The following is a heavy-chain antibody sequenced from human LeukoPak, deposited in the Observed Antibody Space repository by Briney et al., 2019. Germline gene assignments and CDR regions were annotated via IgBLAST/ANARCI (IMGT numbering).Heavy chain of an antibody. CDR3: AKGYDSSGYYPSLGPYFDY. D-gene: IGHD3-22*01. Sequence: GGSLRLSCAASGFTFSSYGMHWVRQAPGKGLEWVAVISYDGSNKYYADSVKGRFTISRDNSKNTLYLQMNSLRAEDTAVYYCAKGYDSSGYYPSLGPYFDYWGQGTLVTVSS. J-gene: IGHJ4*02. V-gene: IGHV3-30*18. CDR2: ISYDGSNK. CDR1: GFTFSSYG.